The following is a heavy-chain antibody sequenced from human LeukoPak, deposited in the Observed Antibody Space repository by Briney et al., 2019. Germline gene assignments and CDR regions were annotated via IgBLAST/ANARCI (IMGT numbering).Heavy chain of an antibody. V-gene: IGHV4-38-2*02. CDR1: GYSISSGYY. D-gene: IGHD1-26*01. Sequence: PSGTLSLTCTVSGYSISSGYYWGWIRQPPGKGLEWIGEINHSGSTFYNPSLKSRVTVSVDTSKSQFSLKLRSVTAADTAVYYCARTGGSFYFYYYMDVWGKGTTVTVSS. CDR2: INHSGST. CDR3: ARTGGSFYFYYYMDV. J-gene: IGHJ6*03.